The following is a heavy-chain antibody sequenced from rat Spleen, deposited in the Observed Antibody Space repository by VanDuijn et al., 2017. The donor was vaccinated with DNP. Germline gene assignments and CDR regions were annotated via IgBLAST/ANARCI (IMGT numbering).Heavy chain of an antibody. CDR2: ISIKAHNHAT. CDR1: GFTFSDYA. Sequence: EVQLVESGGGLVQPGNSLKLSCAASGFTFSDYAMSWVRQAPGKGLHWVGSISIKAHNHATLYADSVLERFTISRDESQNMVYLQMNNLKTEDTALYYCTTFGYWGQGTLVTVSS. J-gene: IGHJ3*01. CDR3: TTFGY. V-gene: IGHV10-4*01.